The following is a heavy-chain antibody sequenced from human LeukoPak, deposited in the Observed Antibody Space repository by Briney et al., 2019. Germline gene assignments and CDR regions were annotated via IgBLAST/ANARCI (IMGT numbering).Heavy chain of an antibody. CDR2: IYYSGST. J-gene: IGHJ4*02. Sequence: KSSETLSLTCTVSADSISNGGYYWSWIRQHPGKGLEWIGSIYYSGSTYYNPSLKSRLTISVDTSENQFSLKLSSVTAADTAVYYCARFWSGYYHYFDHWGQGTLVTVSS. CDR3: ARFWSGYYHYFDH. D-gene: IGHD3-3*01. CDR1: ADSISNGGYY. V-gene: IGHV4-31*03.